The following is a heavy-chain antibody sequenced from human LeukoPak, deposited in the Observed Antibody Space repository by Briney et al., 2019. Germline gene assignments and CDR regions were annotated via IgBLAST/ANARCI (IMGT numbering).Heavy chain of an antibody. CDR2: IYYSGST. Sequence: SETLSLTCTVSGGSISSYYWSWIRQPPGKGLEWIGYIYYSGSTNCNPSLKSRVTISVDTSKNQFSLKLSSVTAADTAVYYCARVMAAAGAFDIWGQGTMVTVSS. CDR3: ARVMAAAGAFDI. D-gene: IGHD6-13*01. J-gene: IGHJ3*02. CDR1: GGSISSYY. V-gene: IGHV4-59*01.